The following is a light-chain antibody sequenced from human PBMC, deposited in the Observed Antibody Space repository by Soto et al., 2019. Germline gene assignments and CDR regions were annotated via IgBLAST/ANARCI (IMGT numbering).Light chain of an antibody. J-gene: IGLJ1*01. CDR1: SSNIGNNY. CDR2: DNN. Sequence: QSELTHPPSVSAAHLHNRSISCSGSSSNIGNNYVSWYQQLPGTAPKLLIYDNNKRPSGIPDRFSGSKSGTSATLGITGLQTGDEADYYCGTWDSSLSDGVVFGTGTKVTVL. CDR3: GTWDSSLSDGVV. V-gene: IGLV1-51*01.